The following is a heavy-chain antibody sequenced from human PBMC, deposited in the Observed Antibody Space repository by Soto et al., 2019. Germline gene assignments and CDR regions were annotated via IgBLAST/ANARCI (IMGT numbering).Heavy chain of an antibody. Sequence: SQPVSRTCAISGAIVSGDTGTCSCRRRSPSRGLGWLARTYYRSSWLFDYAASVKSRVMLNADSSQNQVSLQLNSVTPEDTAVYYCARGGLQDFDSWGQGTLVTVSS. CDR3: ARGGLQDFDS. D-gene: IGHD4-4*01. J-gene: IGHJ4*02. CDR2: TYYRSSWLF. V-gene: IGHV6-1*01. CDR1: GAIVSGDTGT.